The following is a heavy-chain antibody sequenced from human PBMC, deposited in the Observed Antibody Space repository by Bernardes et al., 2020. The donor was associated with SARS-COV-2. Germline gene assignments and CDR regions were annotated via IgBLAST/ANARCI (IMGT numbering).Heavy chain of an antibody. J-gene: IGHJ5*02. D-gene: IGHD3-10*01. CDR2: ISGSGGST. CDR3: AKDRYGSGSYYFNWVDP. V-gene: IGHV3-23*01. CDR1: GFTFSSYA. Sequence: GGSLRLSCAASGFTFSSYAMSWVRQAPGKGLEWVSAISGSGGSTYYADSVKGRFTISRDNSKNTLYLQMNSLRAEDTAVYYCAKDRYGSGSYYFNWVDPWGQGTLVTVSS.